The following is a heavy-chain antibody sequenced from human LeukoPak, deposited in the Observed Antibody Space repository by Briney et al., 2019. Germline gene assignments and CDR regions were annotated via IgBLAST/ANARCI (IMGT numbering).Heavy chain of an antibody. D-gene: IGHD5-12*01. J-gene: IGHJ4*02. CDR2: ISAYNGNT. CDR1: GGTFISYA. CDR3: ARSDAYSGYDYSDY. Sequence: ASVKVSCKASGGTFISYAISWVRQAPGQGLEWMGWISAYNGNTNYAQKLQGRVTMTTDTSTSTAYMELRSLRSDDTAVYYCARSDAYSGYDYSDYWGQGTLVTVSS. V-gene: IGHV1-18*01.